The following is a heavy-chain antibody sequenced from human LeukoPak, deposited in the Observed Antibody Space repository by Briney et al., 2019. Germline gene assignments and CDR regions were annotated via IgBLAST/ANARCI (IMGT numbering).Heavy chain of an antibody. CDR2: IIPILGIA. J-gene: IGHJ4*02. CDR1: GGTFSSYT. D-gene: IGHD1-26*01. Sequence: ASVKVSCKASGGTFSSYTISWVRQAPGQVLEWMGRIIPILGIANYAQKFQGRVTITADKSTSTAYMELSSLRSEDTAVYYCARGLYSGRFGYWGQGTLVTVSS. CDR3: ARGLYSGRFGY. V-gene: IGHV1-69*02.